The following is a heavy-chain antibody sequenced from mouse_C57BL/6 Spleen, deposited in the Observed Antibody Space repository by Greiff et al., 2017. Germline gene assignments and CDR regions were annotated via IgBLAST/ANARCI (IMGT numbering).Heavy chain of an antibody. CDR3: AREESNWDWYFDV. Sequence: EVKLQESGPGLVKPSQSLSLTCSVTGYSITSGYYWNWIRQFPGNKLEWMGYISYDGRNNYNPSLKNRISITPDTSKNQFFLKLNSVTTEDTTTYYCAREESNWDWYFDVWGTGTTVTVSS. J-gene: IGHJ1*03. CDR1: GYSITSGYY. V-gene: IGHV3-6*01. CDR2: ISYDGRN. D-gene: IGHD4-1*01.